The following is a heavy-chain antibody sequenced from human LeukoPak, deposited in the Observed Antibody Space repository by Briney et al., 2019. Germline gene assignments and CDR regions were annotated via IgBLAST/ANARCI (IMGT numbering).Heavy chain of an antibody. V-gene: IGHV5-51*01. D-gene: IGHD3-22*01. CDR3: ARPNITSYYDSRGYDAFDV. Sequence: HGESLKISCKGSGYRFNAYWIAWVRPMPGKGLEWMGFIYPDDSDTRYSPSFQGQVTISADKSVRTAYLQWSSLKASDTAMYYCARPNITSYYDSRGYDAFDVWGQGTMVTVSS. J-gene: IGHJ3*01. CDR1: GYRFNAYW. CDR2: IYPDDSDT.